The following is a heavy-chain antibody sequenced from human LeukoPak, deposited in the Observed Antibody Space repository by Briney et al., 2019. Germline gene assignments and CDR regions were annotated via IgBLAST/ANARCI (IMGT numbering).Heavy chain of an antibody. Sequence: GGSLRLSCAASGFTFSRYDMHWVRQATGKGLEWVSAIGTAGDTYYPAYVTGRFTNSRENAKTSLYIQMNSLRAGDTPVYYCARWGTTGFWAFDIWGQGTLVTVSS. J-gene: IGHJ3*02. CDR1: GFTFSRYD. V-gene: IGHV3-13*04. CDR3: ARWGTTGFWAFDI. CDR2: IGTAGDT. D-gene: IGHD3-16*01.